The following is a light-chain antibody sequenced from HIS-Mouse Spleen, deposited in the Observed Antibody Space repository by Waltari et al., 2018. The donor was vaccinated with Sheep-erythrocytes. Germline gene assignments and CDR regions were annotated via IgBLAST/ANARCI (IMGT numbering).Light chain of an antibody. Sequence: QSALTQPRSVSGSPGQSVTISCTGPSSHVGGYNYVSWYQQHPGQAPKLMIYDVSKRPSGVPDRFSGSKSGNTASLTVSGLQAEDEADYYCSSYAGSNNWVFGGGTKLTVL. V-gene: IGLV2-11*01. CDR1: SSHVGGYNY. J-gene: IGLJ3*02. CDR2: DVS. CDR3: SSYAGSNNWV.